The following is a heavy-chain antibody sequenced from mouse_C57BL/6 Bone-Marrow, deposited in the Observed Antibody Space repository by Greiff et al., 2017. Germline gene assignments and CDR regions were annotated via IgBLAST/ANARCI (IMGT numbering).Heavy chain of an antibody. D-gene: IGHD2-3*01. V-gene: IGHV5-12*01. CDR2: ISNGGGST. Sequence: DVKLQESGGGLVQPGGSLKLSCAASGFTFSDYYMYWVRQTPEKRLEWVAYISNGGGSTYYPDTVKGRFTISRDNAKNTLYLQRSRLKSEDTAMYYCARHDGYYVRYAMDYWGQGTSVTVSS. CDR1: GFTFSDYY. CDR3: ARHDGYYVRYAMDY. J-gene: IGHJ4*01.